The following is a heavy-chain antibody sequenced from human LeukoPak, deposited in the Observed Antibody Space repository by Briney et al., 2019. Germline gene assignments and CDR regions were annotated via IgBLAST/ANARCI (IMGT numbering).Heavy chain of an antibody. CDR1: GFTFSSYA. CDR3: ARDSHYATSGWDFDY. D-gene: IGHD6-19*01. V-gene: IGHV3-23*01. Sequence: PGGSLRLSCAASGFTFSSYAMSWVRQAPGKGLEWVSAISGSDGSAYYADSVKGRFTISRDNSENTVYLQMNSLRAEDTAVYYCARDSHYATSGWDFDYWGQGTLVTVSS. J-gene: IGHJ4*02. CDR2: ISGSDGSA.